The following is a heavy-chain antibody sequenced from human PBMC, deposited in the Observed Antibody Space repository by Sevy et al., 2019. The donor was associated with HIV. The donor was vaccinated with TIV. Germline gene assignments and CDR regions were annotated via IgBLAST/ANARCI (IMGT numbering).Heavy chain of an antibody. CDR2: ISAYNGNT. Sequence: ASVKVSCKASGYTFTSYGISWVRQAPGQGLEWMGWISAYNGNTNYAKKLQGRVTMTTDTSTSTAYMELRSLRSDDTAVYYCARSDEGSSWYTSSPKYYFDYWGQGTLVTVSS. CDR1: GYTFTSYG. D-gene: IGHD6-13*01. CDR3: ARSDEGSSWYTSSPKYYFDY. J-gene: IGHJ4*02. V-gene: IGHV1-18*01.